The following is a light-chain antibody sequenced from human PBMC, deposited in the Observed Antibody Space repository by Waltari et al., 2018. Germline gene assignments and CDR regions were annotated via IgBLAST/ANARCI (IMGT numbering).Light chain of an antibody. V-gene: IGLV1-47*01. CDR3: AAWDDSLSSLV. Sequence: QSVLTQPPSTSGTPGHRVTISCSGRGSNIAKNHVSWYQYLPGTTPKLLIYRNNQRPSGVPDRFSASKSGTSSSLAISGLQSVDEADYYCAAWDDSLSSLVFGGGTKLTVL. CDR1: GSNIAKNH. CDR2: RNN. J-gene: IGLJ2*01.